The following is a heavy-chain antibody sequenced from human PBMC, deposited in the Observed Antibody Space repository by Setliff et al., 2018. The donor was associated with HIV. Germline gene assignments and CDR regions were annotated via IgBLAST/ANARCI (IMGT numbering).Heavy chain of an antibody. Sequence: SETLSLTCTISGGSVSGYYWSWIRQPPGKGLEWIGYICYSGSANHNPSLKSRVTISVDTSKNEVSLKLTYVTSADTAVYYCARITDDYSRFYYYMDVWGKGTTVTVSS. CDR1: GGSVSGYY. CDR3: ARITDDYSRFYYYMDV. J-gene: IGHJ6*03. D-gene: IGHD4-4*01. CDR2: ICYSGSA. V-gene: IGHV4-59*02.